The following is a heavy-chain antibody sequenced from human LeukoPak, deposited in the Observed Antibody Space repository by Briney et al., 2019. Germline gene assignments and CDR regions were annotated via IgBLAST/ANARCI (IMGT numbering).Heavy chain of an antibody. Sequence: SPTLSLTFAISGSSVSINSATWNWIRQSPSRGLEWLGRTYYRSKWYYDYAVSVKSRISFNPDTSKNQFSLQLNSVTPEDTAVYYCAGARDTAMTTWGQGTLVTVSS. CDR2: TYYRSKWYY. D-gene: IGHD5-18*01. CDR3: AGARDTAMTT. J-gene: IGHJ5*02. CDR1: GSSVSINSAT. V-gene: IGHV6-1*01.